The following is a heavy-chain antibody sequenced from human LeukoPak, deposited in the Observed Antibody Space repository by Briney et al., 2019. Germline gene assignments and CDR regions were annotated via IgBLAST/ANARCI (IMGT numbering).Heavy chain of an antibody. CDR1: GFTFSSYS. V-gene: IGHV3-21*01. Sequence: GSLRLSCAASGFTFSSYSMNWVRQAPGKGLEWISSISSSSSYIYYADSVKGRSTISRDNAKNSLYLQMNSLRAEDTAVYYCAREGYSGYDVDFDYWGQGTLVTVSS. CDR2: ISSSSSYI. J-gene: IGHJ4*02. D-gene: IGHD5-12*01. CDR3: AREGYSGYDVDFDY.